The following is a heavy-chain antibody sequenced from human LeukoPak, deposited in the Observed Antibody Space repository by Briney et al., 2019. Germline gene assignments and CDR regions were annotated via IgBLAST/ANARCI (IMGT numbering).Heavy chain of an antibody. CDR2: IYYSGST. D-gene: IGHD1-26*01. J-gene: IGHJ4*02. CDR1: GGSISSSSYY. V-gene: IGHV4-39*07. CDR3: ASQVGAAFDY. Sequence: SETLSLTCTVSGGSISSSSYYWGWIRQPPGKGLEWIGSIYYSGSTNYNPSLKSRVTISVDTSKNQFSLKLSSVTAADTAVYYCASQVGAAFDYWGQGTLVTVSS.